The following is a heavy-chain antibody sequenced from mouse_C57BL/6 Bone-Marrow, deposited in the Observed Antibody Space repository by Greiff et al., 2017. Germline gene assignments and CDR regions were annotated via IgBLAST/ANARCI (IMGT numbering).Heavy chain of an antibody. CDR3: ARGGLGRVDY. CDR2: INPSSGYT. CDR1: GYTFTSYW. J-gene: IGHJ2*01. Sequence: QVQLQQSGAELAKPGASVKLSCKASGYTFTSYWMHWVKQRPGQGLEWIGYINPSSGYTKYNQKFKDKATLTADKYSSTAYMQLSSLTYEDSAVYYCARGGLGRVDYWGQGTTLTVSS. V-gene: IGHV1-7*01. D-gene: IGHD4-1*01.